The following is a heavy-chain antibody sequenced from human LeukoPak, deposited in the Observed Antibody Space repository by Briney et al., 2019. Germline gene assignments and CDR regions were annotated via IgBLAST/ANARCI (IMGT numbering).Heavy chain of an antibody. J-gene: IGHJ5*02. D-gene: IGHD3-3*01. V-gene: IGHV4-38-2*02. CDR1: GGSISSYY. CDR3: ARERVLRFLEWPHQNGWFDP. Sequence: PSETLSLTCTVSGGSISSYYWGWIRQPPGKGLEWIGSIYHSGSTYYTPSLKSRVTISVDTSKNQFSLKLSSVTAADTAVYYCARERVLRFLEWPHQNGWFDPWGQGTLVTVSS. CDR2: IYHSGST.